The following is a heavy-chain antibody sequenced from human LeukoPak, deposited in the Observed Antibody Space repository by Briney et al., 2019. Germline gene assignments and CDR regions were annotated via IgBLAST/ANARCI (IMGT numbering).Heavy chain of an antibody. D-gene: IGHD3-10*01. CDR2: IKQDGSEK. CDR3: ARDLWLGKGGFDP. CDR1: GFTFSSYW. V-gene: IGHV3-7*01. Sequence: LGGSLRLSCAVSGFTFSSYWMSWVRQAPVKGLEWVANIKQDGSEKYYVDSVKGRFTISRDNAKNSLYLQMNSLRDEDTAVYYCARDLWLGKGGFDPWGQGTLVTVSS. J-gene: IGHJ5*02.